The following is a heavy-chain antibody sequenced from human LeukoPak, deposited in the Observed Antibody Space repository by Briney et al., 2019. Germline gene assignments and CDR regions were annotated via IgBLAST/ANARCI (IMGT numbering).Heavy chain of an antibody. CDR1: GYTFTSYC. V-gene: IGHV1-18*01. J-gene: IGHJ5*02. Sequence: ASVKVSCKAFGYTFTSYCISWVRQAPGQGLEWMGWISAYNGNTNYAQKLQGRVTMTTDTSTSTAYMELRSLRSDDTAVYYCARKASGYDYNWFDPWDQGTLVTVSS. CDR3: ARKASGYDYNWFDP. CDR2: ISAYNGNT. D-gene: IGHD5-12*01.